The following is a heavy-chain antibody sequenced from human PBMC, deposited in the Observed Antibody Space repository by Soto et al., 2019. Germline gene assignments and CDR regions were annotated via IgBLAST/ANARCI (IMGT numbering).Heavy chain of an antibody. Sequence: PGGSLRLSCAASGFTFSTYAMTCVRQAPGKGLEWFSPISATGGSIYYADSVKGRFTISREDSKNTLSLRMNSLGTEDTAVYYCTTDMGGDYYGSGSALGYYYGMDVWGQATTVTVSS. CDR3: TTDMGGDYYGSGSALGYYYGMDV. V-gene: IGHV3-23*01. J-gene: IGHJ6*02. CDR1: GFTFSTYA. CDR2: ISATGGSI. D-gene: IGHD3-10*01.